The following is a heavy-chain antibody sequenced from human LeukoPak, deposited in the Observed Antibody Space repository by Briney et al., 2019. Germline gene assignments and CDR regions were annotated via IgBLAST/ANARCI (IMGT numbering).Heavy chain of an antibody. V-gene: IGHV3-74*01. J-gene: IGHJ4*02. CDR3: AKSDPPLPY. Sequence: GGSLRLSCAASGFAFSNERMHWVRQAPGMGLFGVSYIDNDGTNPTYVDSVKGRFTISRDNAKSTLYLHMNSLRPEDTGVYFCAKSDPPLPYWGQGTQVTVSS. CDR2: IDNDGTNP. CDR1: GFAFSNER.